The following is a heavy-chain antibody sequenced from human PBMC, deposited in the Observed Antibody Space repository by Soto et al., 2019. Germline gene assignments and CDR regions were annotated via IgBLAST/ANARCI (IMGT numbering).Heavy chain of an antibody. CDR2: IKSKTDGGTT. CDR1: GFTFSNAW. J-gene: IGHJ4*02. D-gene: IGHD3-16*02. Sequence: EVQLVESGGGLVKPGGSLRLSCAASGFTFSNAWMNWVRQAPGKGLEWVGRIKSKTDGGTTDYAAPVKGRFTISRDDSKNTLYRQMNSLKTEDTAVYYCTTERAITFGGVIVKDYWGQGTLVTVSS. V-gene: IGHV3-15*07. CDR3: TTERAITFGGVIVKDY.